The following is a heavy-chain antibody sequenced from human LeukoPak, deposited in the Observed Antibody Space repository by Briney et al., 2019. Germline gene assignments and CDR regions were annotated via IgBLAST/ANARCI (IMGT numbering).Heavy chain of an antibody. CDR1: GYVFTSFG. V-gene: IGHV1-18*01. CDR3: ARSGSSSWSSLFDY. J-gene: IGHJ4*02. Sequence: ASVKVSCKASGYVFTSFGITGVRQAPGQGLEWMGRITTYNDTTVFAEKFQARLTMSTDTTTAYMTLRKLRSDDTAVYYCARSGSSSWSSLFDYWGQGSLVTVSS. D-gene: IGHD6-13*01. CDR2: ITTYNDTT.